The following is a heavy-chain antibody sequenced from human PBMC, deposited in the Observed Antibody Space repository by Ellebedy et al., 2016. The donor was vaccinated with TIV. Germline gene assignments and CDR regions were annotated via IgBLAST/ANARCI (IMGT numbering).Heavy chain of an antibody. CDR2: INAGNGNT. V-gene: IGHV1-3*01. CDR3: ARDYYGSGSYYMNQTNRELGY. J-gene: IGHJ4*02. CDR1: GYTFTSYA. Sequence: ASVKVSXXASGYTFTSYAMHWVRQAPGQRLEWMGWINAGNGNTKYSQKFQGRVTITRDTSASTAYMELSSLRSEDTAVYYCARDYYGSGSYYMNQTNRELGYWGQGTLVTVSS. D-gene: IGHD3-10*01.